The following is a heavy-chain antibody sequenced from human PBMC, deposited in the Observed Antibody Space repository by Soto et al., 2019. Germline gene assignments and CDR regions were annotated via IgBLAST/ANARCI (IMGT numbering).Heavy chain of an antibody. D-gene: IGHD2-2*01. V-gene: IGHV1-2*02. Sequence: ASVKVSCKASGYTFTGYNMHWVRQAPGQGLEWMGWINPNTGGTNYAQMFQGRITLTRDTSISTAYMDLTRLRSDDTAVYYCARDLEREVPRNYFGYWGQGTLVTVSS. J-gene: IGHJ4*02. CDR3: ARDLEREVPRNYFGY. CDR1: GYTFTGYN. CDR2: INPNTGGT.